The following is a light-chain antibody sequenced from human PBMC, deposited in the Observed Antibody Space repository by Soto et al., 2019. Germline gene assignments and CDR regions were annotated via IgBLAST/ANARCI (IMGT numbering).Light chain of an antibody. CDR1: SSDVGNFNL. J-gene: IGLJ3*02. V-gene: IGLV2-23*02. CDR3: YSFAGRYTLG. CDR2: EVT. Sequence: QSALTQPASVSGSPGQSITISCTGTSSDVGNFNLVSWYQHHPGKAPKLMIYEVTKRPSGVSNRFSGSKSGNTASLTISGLQADDEADYYCYSFAGRYTLGFGGGTKLTVL.